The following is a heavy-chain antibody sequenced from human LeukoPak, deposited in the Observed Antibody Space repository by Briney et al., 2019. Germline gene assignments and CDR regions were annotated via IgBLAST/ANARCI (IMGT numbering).Heavy chain of an antibody. CDR1: GFSFSSYW. D-gene: IGHD1-26*01. CDR3: SRHSGTTFDN. CDR2: IKLDGSEK. V-gene: IGHV3-7*04. J-gene: IGHJ4*02. Sequence: GGSLRLSCAASGFSFSSYWMTWVRQAPGKGLEWVANIKLDGSEKYYVDSVEGRFTISRYNAKNSLYLQMNSLRAEDTAVYYCSRHSGTTFDNWGQGTLVTVSS.